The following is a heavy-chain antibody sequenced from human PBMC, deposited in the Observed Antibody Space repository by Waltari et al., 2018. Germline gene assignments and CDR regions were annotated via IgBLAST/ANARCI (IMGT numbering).Heavy chain of an antibody. CDR2: IYTSGST. J-gene: IGHJ3*01. D-gene: IGHD4-17*01. Sequence: QVQLQESGPGLVKPSQTLSLTCTVSGGSISSGNYYWSWIRQPAGKGLEWIGRIYTSGSTNYNPTLKSRVTISVDTSQNQISLRLSSVTAADTAVYYCAMLDYGGNAHAFDVWGQGTVVTVSS. V-gene: IGHV4-61*02. CDR1: GGSISSGNYY. CDR3: AMLDYGGNAHAFDV.